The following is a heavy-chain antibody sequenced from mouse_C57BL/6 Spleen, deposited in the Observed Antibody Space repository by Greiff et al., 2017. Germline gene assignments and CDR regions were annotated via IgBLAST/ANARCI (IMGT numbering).Heavy chain of an antibody. J-gene: IGHJ4*01. CDR1: GFTFSDYG. CDR2: ISSGSSTI. CDR3: ARRNYGGYYAMDY. V-gene: IGHV5-17*01. Sequence: DVHLEESGGGLVKPGGSLKLSCAASGFTFSDYGMHWVRQAPEKGLEWVAYISSGSSTIYYADTVKGRFTISRDNAKNTLFLQMTSLRSEDTAMYYCARRNYGGYYAMDYWGQGTSVTVSS. D-gene: IGHD1-1*01.